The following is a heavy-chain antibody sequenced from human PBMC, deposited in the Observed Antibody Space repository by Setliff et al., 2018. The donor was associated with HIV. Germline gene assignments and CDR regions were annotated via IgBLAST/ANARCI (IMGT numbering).Heavy chain of an antibody. J-gene: IGHJ6*03. CDR2: IHTSGST. CDR3: ARVGVDVVRHYYYYMDV. CDR1: SDSISSGSYY. D-gene: IGHD3-10*01. Sequence: PSETLSLTCSVSSDSISSGSYYWSWIRLPAGKGLEWIGQIHTSGSTNYNLSLKSRLTISIDTSKNQFSLKLSSVTAADTAVYYCARVGVDVVRHYYYYMDVWGKGTTVTVSS. V-gene: IGHV4-61*09.